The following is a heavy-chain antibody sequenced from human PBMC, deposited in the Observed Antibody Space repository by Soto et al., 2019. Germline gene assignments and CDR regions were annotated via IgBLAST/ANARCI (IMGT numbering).Heavy chain of an antibody. J-gene: IGHJ4*02. CDR2: ISGSTSGT. D-gene: IGHD3-16*02. CDR1: GFAFSSYA. Sequence: EVQLLESGGGLVQPGGSLRLSCAASGFAFSSYAMSWVRQAPGKGLEWVSSISGSTSGTYYADAVKGRLTISRDNSNNTLYLQMNSLRDEDTAVYYCAKDRGFIDAFEYWGQGALVTVSS. V-gene: IGHV3-23*01. CDR3: AKDRGFIDAFEY.